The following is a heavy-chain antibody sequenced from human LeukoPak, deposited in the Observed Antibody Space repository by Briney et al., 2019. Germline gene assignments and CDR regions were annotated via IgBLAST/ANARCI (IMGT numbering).Heavy chain of an antibody. V-gene: IGHV1-8*01. J-gene: IGHJ5*02. CDR3: ARGRYSSGWYSRLGNWFDP. CDR2: MNPNSGNT. D-gene: IGHD6-19*01. CDR1: GYTFTSYD. Sequence: GASVKVSCKASGYTFTSYDINWVRHATGQGLEWMGWMNPNSGNTGYAQKFQGRVTMTRNTSISTAYMELSSLRSEDTAVYYCARGRYSSGWYSRLGNWFDPWGQGTLVTVSS.